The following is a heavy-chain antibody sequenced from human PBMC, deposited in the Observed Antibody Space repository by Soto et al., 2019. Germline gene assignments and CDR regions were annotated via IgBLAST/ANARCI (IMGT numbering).Heavy chain of an antibody. CDR3: ARIPYDNSGTIFDY. D-gene: IGHD3-22*01. CDR1: GITVSSYY. CDR2: IYAGTIT. V-gene: IGHV3-53*01. Sequence: GSLRLSCAVSGITVSSYYMSWVRQAAGKGLEWVSVIYAGTITYYADSVKGRFTIYRDNSKNTLNLEMNSLRVEDTAVYYCARIPYDNSGTIFDYWGQGTLVTVSS. J-gene: IGHJ4*02.